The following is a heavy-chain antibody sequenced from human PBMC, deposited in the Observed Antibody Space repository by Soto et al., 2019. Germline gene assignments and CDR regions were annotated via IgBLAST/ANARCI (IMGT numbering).Heavy chain of an antibody. J-gene: IGHJ4*02. V-gene: IGHV1-18*01. Sequence: QVQLVQSGGEVKKPGASVKVSCKASGYRFSRYGINWVRQAPGQGLEWMGWISTYDGNTQYAPKFQSRVTMTTDTSTTTAYLELRSLTSDDTAMYHCARDEEDANLMIVVLPRAYWGQGTLVSVSS. CDR2: ISTYDGNT. CDR1: GYRFSRYG. CDR3: ARDEEDANLMIVVLPRAY. D-gene: IGHD2-21*01.